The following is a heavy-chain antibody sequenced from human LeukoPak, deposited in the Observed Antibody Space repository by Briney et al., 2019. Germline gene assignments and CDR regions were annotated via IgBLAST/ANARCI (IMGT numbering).Heavy chain of an antibody. J-gene: IGHJ4*02. CDR1: GGSISSYY. CDR3: ARDRRGYYFDY. V-gene: IGHV4-4*07. CDR2: VYTSGNT. D-gene: IGHD2-15*01. Sequence: SETLSLTCTVSGGSISSYYWSWIRQPAGKGLEWIGRVYTSGNTNYNPSLKSRVTMSVDTSKKQFSLKLNSVTAADTAVYYCARDRRGYYFDYWGQGTLVTVSS.